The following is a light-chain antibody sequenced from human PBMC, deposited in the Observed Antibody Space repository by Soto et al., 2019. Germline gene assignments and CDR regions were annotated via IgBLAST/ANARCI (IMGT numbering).Light chain of an antibody. V-gene: IGKV2-30*01. Sequence: DVVMTQSPRSLPATLGQPASISCRSSQSLVSSDGDTYLNWFQQRPGQSPRRLIYKVSNRDSGVAGRFSGRGAGTDFTLKISRVEDEDVGVYYCLQGRHSPPIFGQGTKLEIK. J-gene: IGKJ2*01. CDR1: QSLVSSDGDTY. CDR3: LQGRHSPPI. CDR2: KVS.